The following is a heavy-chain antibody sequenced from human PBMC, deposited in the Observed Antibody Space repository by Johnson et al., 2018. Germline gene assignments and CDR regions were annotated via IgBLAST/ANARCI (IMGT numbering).Heavy chain of an antibody. CDR3: ARGNWKDGTVPDY. V-gene: IGHV4-59*01. D-gene: IGHD1-1*01. Sequence: QVQLVESGPGLVKPSETLSLTCTVSGVSGGSINNYYWSWIRQPPGKGLEWIGYIFYSGTTNYNLSLKSRVTISVDTSKNQFSLRLSSVTAADTARYYCARGNWKDGTVPDYWGQGTLVTVSS. CDR1: GGSINNYY. CDR2: IFYSGTT. J-gene: IGHJ4*02.